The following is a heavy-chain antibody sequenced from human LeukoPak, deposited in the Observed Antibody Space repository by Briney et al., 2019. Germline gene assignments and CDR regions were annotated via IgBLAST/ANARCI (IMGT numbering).Heavy chain of an antibody. J-gene: IGHJ6*03. D-gene: IGHD3-3*01. CDR2: ILHDGTKK. CDR1: GFTFSNFS. CDR3: AKGFRYDFWSGYYWYYYYYYMDV. Sequence: PGGSLRLSCAASGFTFSNFSMHWVRQAPGKGLEWVAVILHDGTKKYYGDSVKGRFTISRDNAKNTLYLQMNSLRAEDTAVYYCAKGFRYDFWSGYYWYYYYYYMDVWGKGTTVTVSS. V-gene: IGHV3-30*18.